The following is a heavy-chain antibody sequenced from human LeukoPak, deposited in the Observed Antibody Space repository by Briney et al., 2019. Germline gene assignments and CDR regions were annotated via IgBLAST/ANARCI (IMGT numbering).Heavy chain of an antibody. Sequence: SETLSLTCTVSGYSISSGYYWGWIRQPPGKGLEWIGSIYHSGSTYYNPSLKSRVTISVETSKNQFSLKLTSVTAADTAVYYCARGRSTLIVGENYYHYYMDVWGKGTTVTISS. CDR3: ARGRSTLIVGENYYHYYMDV. V-gene: IGHV4-38-2*02. J-gene: IGHJ6*03. CDR2: IYHSGST. D-gene: IGHD3-22*01. CDR1: GYSISSGYY.